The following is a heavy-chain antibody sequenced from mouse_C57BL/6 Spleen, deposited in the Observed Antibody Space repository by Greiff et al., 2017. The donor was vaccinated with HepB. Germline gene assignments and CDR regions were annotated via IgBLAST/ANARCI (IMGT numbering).Heavy chain of an antibody. D-gene: IGHD1-1*02. CDR3: ARSGWEYFDY. CDR2: IDPSDSYT. CDR1: GYTFTSYW. Sequence: QVQLQQPGAELVKPGASVKLSCKASGYTFTSYWMQWVKQRPGQGLEWIGEIDPSDSYTNYNQKFKGKATLTVDTSSSTAYMQLSSLTSEDSAVYYCARSGWEYFDYWGQGTTLTVSS. J-gene: IGHJ2*01. V-gene: IGHV1-50*01.